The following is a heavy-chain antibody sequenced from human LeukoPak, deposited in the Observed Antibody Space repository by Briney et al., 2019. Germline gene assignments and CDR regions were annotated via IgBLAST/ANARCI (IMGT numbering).Heavy chain of an antibody. CDR1: GYTFTSYD. CDR3: ARDSGDGSSWYFDY. CDR2: INPNSGGT. V-gene: IGHV1-2*02. D-gene: IGHD6-13*01. Sequence: ASVKVSCKASGYTFTSYDINWVRQATGQGLEWMGWINPNSGGTKYAQKFQGRVTMTRDTSISTAYMEVSRLRSDDTAVYYCARDSGDGSSWYFDYWGQGTLVTVSS. J-gene: IGHJ4*02.